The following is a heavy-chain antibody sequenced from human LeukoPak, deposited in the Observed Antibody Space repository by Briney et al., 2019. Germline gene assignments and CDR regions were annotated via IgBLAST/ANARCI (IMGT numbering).Heavy chain of an antibody. V-gene: IGHV1-2*02. J-gene: IGHJ4*02. CDR1: GYTFTGYY. D-gene: IGHD3-10*01. Sequence: ASVKVSCKASGYTFTGYYMHWVRQAPGQGLEWMGWINPNSGGTNYAQKFQGRVTMTRDTSISTVYMELTSLRNDDTAVHYCARALSSGSYQYYFDSWGQGTLVTVSS. CDR2: INPNSGGT. CDR3: ARALSSGSYQYYFDS.